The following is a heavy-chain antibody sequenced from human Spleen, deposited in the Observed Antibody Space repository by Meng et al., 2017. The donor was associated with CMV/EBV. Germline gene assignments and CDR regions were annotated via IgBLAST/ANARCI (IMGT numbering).Heavy chain of an antibody. V-gene: IGHV4-61*08. D-gene: IGHD6-19*01. CDR2: IYYSGST. Sequence: SETLSLTCTVSGGSVSSGGYYWSWIRQPPGKGLEWIGYIYYSGSTKYNPSLKSRVTMSVDTSKNQFSLKLSSVTAADTAVYCCARDETPEYKCLVRRGFDPWGQGTLVTVSS. CDR3: ARDETPEYKCLVRRGFDP. J-gene: IGHJ5*02. CDR1: GGSVSSGGYY.